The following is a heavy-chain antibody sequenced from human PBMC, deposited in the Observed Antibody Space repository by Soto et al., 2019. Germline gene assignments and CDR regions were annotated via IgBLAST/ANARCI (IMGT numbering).Heavy chain of an antibody. J-gene: IGHJ4*02. CDR2: IIPMFGTA. V-gene: IGHV1-69*12. D-gene: IGHD5-18*01. Sequence: QVQLVQSGAEVKKPESSVKVSCKAPGGTFSTYAISWVRQAPGQGLEWMGGIIPMFGTANYAQRFQDRVTITAEQSTNTVYMELSSLRSEETAVYFCASGIQLWLRRINNGYSGWGQGTLVTVSS. CDR3: ASGIQLWLRRINNGYSG. CDR1: GGTFSTYA.